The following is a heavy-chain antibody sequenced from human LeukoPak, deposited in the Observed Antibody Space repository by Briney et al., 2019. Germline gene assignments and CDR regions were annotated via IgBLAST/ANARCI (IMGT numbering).Heavy chain of an antibody. CDR3: ARKYCSGGSCYNWFDP. CDR1: GGSISSNNW. V-gene: IGHV4-4*02. J-gene: IGHJ5*02. CDR2: IYYSGST. D-gene: IGHD2-15*01. Sequence: PSETLSLTCAVSGGSISSNNWWSWVRQPPGKGLEWIGSIYYSGSTYYNPSLKSRVTISVDTSQNQFSLKLSSVTAADTAVYYCARKYCSGGSCYNWFDPWGQGTLVTVSS.